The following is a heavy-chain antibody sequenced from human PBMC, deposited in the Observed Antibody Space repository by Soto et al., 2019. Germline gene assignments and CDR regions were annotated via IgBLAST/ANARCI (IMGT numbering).Heavy chain of an antibody. J-gene: IGHJ5*02. D-gene: IGHD3-3*01. Sequence: VPCTASGGTFSSYAISWVRQAPGQGLEWMGGIIPIFGTANYAQKFQGRVTITADNSNNTVFLQMNSLRVEDTGLYYCAKDVAFQSGYYSGRHYFAPWGQGALVTGSS. V-gene: IGHV1-69*06. CDR3: AKDVAFQSGYYSGRHYFAP. CDR1: GGTFSSYA. CDR2: IIPIFGTA.